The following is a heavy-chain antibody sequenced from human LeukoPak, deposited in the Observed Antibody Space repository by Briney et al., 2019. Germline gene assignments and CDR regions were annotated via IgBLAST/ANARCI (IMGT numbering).Heavy chain of an antibody. J-gene: IGHJ4*02. Sequence: HSGGSLRLSCEASGFTFRSYAMTWVRQAPGKGLEWVSAISGSGAKTYYADSVKGRFTISRDNSRNTLYLQMNSLRAEDTAVYYCAEIAAADFDYWGQGTLVTVSS. CDR3: AEIAAADFDY. CDR1: GFTFRSYA. CDR2: ISGSGAKT. D-gene: IGHD6-13*01. V-gene: IGHV3-23*01.